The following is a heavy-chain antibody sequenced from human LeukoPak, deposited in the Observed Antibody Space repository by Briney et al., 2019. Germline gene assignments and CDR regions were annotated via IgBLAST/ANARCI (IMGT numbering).Heavy chain of an antibody. CDR1: GFTFSDYY. Sequence: GGSLRLSCAAPGFTFSDYYMSWVRQAPGKGLEWIAYINHNAEMIFYPDFVKGRFSISRDNAKNSLYLQMNALRYEDTAIYYCARDHDWAFDLWGQGTLVTVSS. CDR2: INHNAEMI. V-gene: IGHV3-11*04. D-gene: IGHD3-9*01. CDR3: ARDHDWAFDL. J-gene: IGHJ4*02.